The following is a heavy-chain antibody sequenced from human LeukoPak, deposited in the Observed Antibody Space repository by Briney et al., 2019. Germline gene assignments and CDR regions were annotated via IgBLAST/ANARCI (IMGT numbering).Heavy chain of an antibody. CDR1: DGSISSGSYY. CDR2: IYTRGGT. D-gene: IGHD6-13*01. J-gene: IGHJ1*01. CDR3: ARDDPGIAAAGGVY. V-gene: IGHV4-61*02. Sequence: PSETLSLTCTVSDGSISSGSYYWTWIRQPAGKGLEWIGRIYTRGGTTYNPSLKSRVTISIDTSKNQFSLMLSSVTAADTAVYYCARDDPGIAAAGGVYWGQGTLVTVSS.